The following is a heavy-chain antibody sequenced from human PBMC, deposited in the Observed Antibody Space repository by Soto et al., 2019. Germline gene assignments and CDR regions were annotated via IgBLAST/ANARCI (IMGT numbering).Heavy chain of an antibody. J-gene: IGHJ6*02. CDR1: GDSISSGGYY. CDR3: APSCVGCGGFNYYGMDV. D-gene: IGHD2-21*01. CDR2: IYYSGST. V-gene: IGHV4-31*03. Sequence: QVQLQESGPGLVKPSQTLSLTCTVSGDSISSGGYYWSWIRQHPGKGLEWIGYIYYSGSTYYNPSLTSRVTISVDTAKNQLYLRLTSVTAADTAVSCCAPSCVGCGGFNYYGMDVWGQGTTVTVSS.